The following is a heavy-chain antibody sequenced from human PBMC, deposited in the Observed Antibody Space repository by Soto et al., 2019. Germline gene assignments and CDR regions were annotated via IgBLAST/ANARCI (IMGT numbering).Heavy chain of an antibody. Sequence: PSETLSLTCAVSGGSISSGGYSWSWIRQPPGKGLEWIGYIYHSGSTYYNPSLKSRVTISVDRSTFQFSLKLSSVTVADTAVYCCAYTEGYYDFWSGYDRWGQGALV. CDR1: GGSISSGGYS. V-gene: IGHV4-30-2*01. CDR3: AYTEGYYDFWSGYDR. D-gene: IGHD3-3*01. CDR2: IYHSGST. J-gene: IGHJ4*02.